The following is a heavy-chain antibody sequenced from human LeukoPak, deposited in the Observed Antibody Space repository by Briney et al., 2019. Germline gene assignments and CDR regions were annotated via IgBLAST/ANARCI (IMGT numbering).Heavy chain of an antibody. CDR2: ISGSGGST. CDR1: GFTFSSYA. D-gene: IGHD3-22*01. CDR3: AKDLMYYYDSSGYYGFDY. Sequence: GGSLRLSCAASGFTFSSYAMHWVRQAPGKGLEWVSAISGSGGSTYYADSVKGRFTISRDNSKNTLYLQMNSLRAEDTAVYYCAKDLMYYYDSSGYYGFDYWGQGTLVTVSS. V-gene: IGHV3-23*01. J-gene: IGHJ4*02.